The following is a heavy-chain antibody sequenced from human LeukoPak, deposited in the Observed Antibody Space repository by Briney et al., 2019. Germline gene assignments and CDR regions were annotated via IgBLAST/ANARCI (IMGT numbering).Heavy chain of an antibody. Sequence: SQTLSLTCAISGDSVSSNSAAWNWIRQSPSRGLEWLGRTYYRSKWYNDYAVSVKSRITINPDTSKNQFSLQLNSVTPEDTAVYYCARSDLHITMAYNWFDPWGQGTLVTVSS. D-gene: IGHD3-10*01. CDR1: GDSVSSNSAA. CDR3: ARSDLHITMAYNWFDP. V-gene: IGHV6-1*01. CDR2: TYYRSKWYN. J-gene: IGHJ5*02.